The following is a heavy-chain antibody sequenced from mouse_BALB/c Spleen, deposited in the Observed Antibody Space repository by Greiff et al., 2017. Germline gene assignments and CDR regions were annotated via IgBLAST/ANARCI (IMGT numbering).Heavy chain of an antibody. V-gene: IGHV1-31*01. Sequence: EVQLQQSGPELVKPGASVKISCKASGYSFTGYYMHWVKQSHVKSLEWIGRINPYNGATSYNQNFKDKASLTVDKSSSTAYMELHSLTSEDSAVYYCARWSTEGFAYWGQGTLVTVSA. D-gene: IGHD5-1*01. J-gene: IGHJ3*01. CDR3: ARWSTEGFAY. CDR2: INPYNGAT. CDR1: GYSFTGYY.